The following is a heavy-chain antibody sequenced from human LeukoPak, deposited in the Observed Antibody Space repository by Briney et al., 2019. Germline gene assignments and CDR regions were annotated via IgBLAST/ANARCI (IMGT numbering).Heavy chain of an antibody. J-gene: IGHJ4*02. Sequence: GGSLRLSCAASEFTFGSFSMTWVRQAPGKGLEWVSTISGSGHSTYYADSVKGRFTISRDNSKNTLYLQMNSLRAEDTAVYYCATPRSGNYFDSWGQGTLVPASS. CDR2: ISGSGHST. V-gene: IGHV3-23*01. D-gene: IGHD3-10*01. CDR3: ATPRSGNYFDS. CDR1: EFTFGSFS.